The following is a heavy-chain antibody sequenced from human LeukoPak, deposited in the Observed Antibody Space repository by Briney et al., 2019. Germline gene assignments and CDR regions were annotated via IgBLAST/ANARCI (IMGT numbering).Heavy chain of an antibody. CDR3: ARVEYSSSSGYYYYYMDV. V-gene: IGHV4-59*01. D-gene: IGHD6-6*01. CDR1: GGSISSYY. Sequence: SETLSLTCTVSGGSISSYYWSWIRQPPGKGLEWIGYIYYSGSTNYNPSLKSRVTISVDTSKNQFSLKLSSVTAADTAVYYCARVEYSSSSGYYYYYMDVLGKGTTVTVSS. J-gene: IGHJ6*03. CDR2: IYYSGST.